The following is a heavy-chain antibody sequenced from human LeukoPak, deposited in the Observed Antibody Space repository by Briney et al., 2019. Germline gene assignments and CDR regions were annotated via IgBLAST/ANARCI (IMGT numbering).Heavy chain of an antibody. CDR2: TYYRYKRHN. J-gene: IGHJ6*03. Sequence: SQTLSLTCAISGDSVSSNSAAWNWLRQSPSRGLEWPGRTYYRYKRHNDYAVSVKSRITINTDTSKNQFSLQLNSVTPEDTAVYYCARDRRGLGIVVVPAAPHYYYYMDVWGKGTTVTVSS. D-gene: IGHD2-2*01. CDR3: ARDRRGLGIVVVPAAPHYYYYMDV. CDR1: GDSVSSNSAA. V-gene: IGHV6-1*01.